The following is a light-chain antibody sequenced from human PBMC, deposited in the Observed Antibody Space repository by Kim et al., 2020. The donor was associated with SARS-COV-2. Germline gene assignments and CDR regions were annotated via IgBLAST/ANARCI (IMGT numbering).Light chain of an antibody. Sequence: SRGERATLSCRASQSVGTNVAWYQQKPGQAPQLLIYGASTRAAGIPARFSGSGSGTEFTLTISSLQSEDLAVYSCQQYDDWPPWTFGQGTKVDIK. CDR1: QSVGTN. V-gene: IGKV3-15*01. CDR2: GAS. J-gene: IGKJ1*01. CDR3: QQYDDWPPWT.